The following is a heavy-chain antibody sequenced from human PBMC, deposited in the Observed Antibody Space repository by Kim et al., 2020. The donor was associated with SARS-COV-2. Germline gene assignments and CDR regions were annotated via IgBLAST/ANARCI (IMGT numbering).Heavy chain of an antibody. Sequence: ASVKVSCKASGYTFTDYYIQWVRQAPGQGLEWMGWINPNTGGTKYAQKFQGRVTMTRDTSISTAYMELSRLRSDDAAVYHCARDWGSTWGQGTLVTVSS. J-gene: IGHJ5*02. D-gene: IGHD3-16*01. CDR1: GYTFTDYY. CDR2: INPNTGGT. V-gene: IGHV1-2*02. CDR3: ARDWGST.